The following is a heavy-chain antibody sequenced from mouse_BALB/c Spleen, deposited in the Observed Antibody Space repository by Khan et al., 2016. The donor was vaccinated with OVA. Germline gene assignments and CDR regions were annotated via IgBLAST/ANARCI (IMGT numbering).Heavy chain of an antibody. CDR1: GYSFTNYV. V-gene: IGHV9-3-1*01. CDR3: ARGNRDFDY. D-gene: IGHD2-1*01. Sequence: QIQLVQSGPELKKPGETVKISCKASGYSFTNYVMNWVKQAPGKGLKWMGWINTYNGEPIYSDDFKGRFAFSLETSASTAYLQINNLKQEDTATYFCARGNRDFDYWGQGTTLTVSS. J-gene: IGHJ2*01. CDR2: INTYNGEP.